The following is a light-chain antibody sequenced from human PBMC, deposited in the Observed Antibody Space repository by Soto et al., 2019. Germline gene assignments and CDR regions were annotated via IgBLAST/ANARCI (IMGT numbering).Light chain of an antibody. CDR1: SSDVGGYSY. Sequence: QSVPSQPPSASGSPGQTVAISCTGTSSDVGGYSYVSWYQQHPGKAPKLMIYEVNKRPSGVPDRFSRSKSGNTASLTVSGLQPEVEADYYSTSYAGSSTVFGSGTKRTVL. CDR3: TSYAGSSTV. CDR2: EVN. V-gene: IGLV2-8*01. J-gene: IGLJ1*01.